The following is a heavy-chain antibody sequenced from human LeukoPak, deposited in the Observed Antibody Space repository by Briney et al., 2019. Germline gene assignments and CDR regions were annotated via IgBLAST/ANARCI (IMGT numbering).Heavy chain of an antibody. CDR2: ISYSGST. J-gene: IGHJ5*02. Sequence: TASETLSLTCTVSSGSISNYYWSWIRQPPGKGLEWIGYISYSGSTNYNPSLKSRVTISVDTSKNQFSLKLSSVTAADTAVYYCAREGYNWNYWFDPWGQGTLVTVSS. D-gene: IGHD1-7*01. V-gene: IGHV4-59*12. CDR3: AREGYNWNYWFDP. CDR1: SGSISNYY.